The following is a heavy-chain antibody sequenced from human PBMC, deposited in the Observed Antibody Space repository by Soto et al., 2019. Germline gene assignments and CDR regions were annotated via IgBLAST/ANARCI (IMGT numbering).Heavy chain of an antibody. V-gene: IGHV3-48*02. CDR3: ARDLWFGGLLSTRRY. J-gene: IGHJ4*02. Sequence: EVQLVESGGGLVQPGGSLRLSCEASGFTFSSYSMNWVRQAPGKGLEWVSYISSSSSTIYYADSVKGRFTISRDNSKNSLYLQMNSLRDEDAAVYYCARDLWFGGLLSTRRYWGQGTLVTVSS. CDR2: ISSSSSTI. CDR1: GFTFSSYS. D-gene: IGHD3-10*01.